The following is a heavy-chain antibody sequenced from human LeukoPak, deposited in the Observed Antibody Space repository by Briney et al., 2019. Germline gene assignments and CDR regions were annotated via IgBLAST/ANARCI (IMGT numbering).Heavy chain of an antibody. CDR1: GGTFGSYA. CDR3: ARGPRASGYYDSSGYFVYFDY. Sequence: ASVTVSCTASGGTFGSYAISWVRQAPGQGLEWMGGIIPIFGTANYAQKFQGRVTITADESTSTAYMELSSLRSEDTAVYFCARGPRASGYYDSSGYFVYFDYWGQGTLVTVSS. D-gene: IGHD3-22*01. J-gene: IGHJ4*02. V-gene: IGHV1-69*13. CDR2: IIPIFGTA.